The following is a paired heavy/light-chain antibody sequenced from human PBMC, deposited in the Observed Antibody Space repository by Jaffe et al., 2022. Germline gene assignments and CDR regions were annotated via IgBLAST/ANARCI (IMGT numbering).Light chain of an antibody. CDR3: QQSYSTPPYT. J-gene: IGKJ2*01. CDR2: TAS. Sequence: DIQMTQSPSSLSASVGDRVSITCRASQSINNYLNWFQQRPGEAPKLLIYTASSLQSGVPSRFSGSGSGTDFTLTISSLQPEDFATYYCQQSYSTPPYTFGQGTKLEIK. V-gene: IGKV1-39*01. CDR1: QSINNY.
Heavy chain of an antibody. CDR3: AKDLGSYSYSKAFDY. V-gene: IGHV3-30*02. D-gene: IGHD1-26*01. CDR2: IRHDGSSK. J-gene: IGHJ4*02. CDR1: GFTFSRYA. Sequence: QVLLVESGGGVVQPGGSLRLSCAASGFTFSRYAMHWVRQAPGKGLEGVAFIRHDGSSKYYADSVQGRFTVSRDNSKSTLYLQMNSLRAEDTAVYYCAKDLGSYSYSKAFDYWGQGVLVTVSS.